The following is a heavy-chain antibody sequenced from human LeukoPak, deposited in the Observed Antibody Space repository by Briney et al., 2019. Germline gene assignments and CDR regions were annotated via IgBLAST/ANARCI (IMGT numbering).Heavy chain of an antibody. J-gene: IGHJ2*01. D-gene: IGHD6-19*01. CDR1: GFTFSNYA. V-gene: IGHV3-23*01. CDR2: ISGSGGST. CDR3: AKRIFDFAVAGEENFDV. Sequence: GGALRLSCAASGFTFSNYAMSWVRQAPGKGLEWVSAISGSGGSTYYADSVKGRITISRDNFKNTLYLQMNSLRAEDAAVYYCAKRIFDFAVAGEENFDVWGRGTLVTVSS.